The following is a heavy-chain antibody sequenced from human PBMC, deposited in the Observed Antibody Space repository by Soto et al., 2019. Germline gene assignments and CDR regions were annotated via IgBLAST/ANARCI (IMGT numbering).Heavy chain of an antibody. V-gene: IGHV3-30*18. CDR3: AKKDIAAAGFDY. CDR2: ISYDGSNK. CDR1: GFTFSSYG. Sequence: GGSLRLSCAASGFTFSSYGMHWVRQAPGKGLEWVAVISYDGSNKYYADSVKGRFTISRDNSKNTLYLQMNSLRAEDTAVYYCAKKDIAAAGFDYWGQGTLVTVSS. J-gene: IGHJ4*02. D-gene: IGHD6-13*01.